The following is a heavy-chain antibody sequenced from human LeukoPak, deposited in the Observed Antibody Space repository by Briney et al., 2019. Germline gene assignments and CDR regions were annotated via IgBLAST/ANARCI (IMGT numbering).Heavy chain of an antibody. J-gene: IGHJ6*03. D-gene: IGHD3-9*01. V-gene: IGHV3-23*01. CDR3: ANAARYFDWLPHYYYMDV. CDR1: GFTFSSYA. Sequence: GGSLRLSCAASGFTFSSYAMSWVRQAPGKGLEWVSAISGSGGSTYYADSVKGWFTISRDNSKNTLYLQMNSLRAEDTAVYYCANAARYFDWLPHYYYMDVWGKGTTVTVSS. CDR2: ISGSGGST.